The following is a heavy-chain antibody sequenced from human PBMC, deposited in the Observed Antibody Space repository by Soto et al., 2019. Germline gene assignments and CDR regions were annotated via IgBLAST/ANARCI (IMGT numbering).Heavy chain of an antibody. CDR3: AKDLRRSSDF. Sequence: EVRLLESGGGLVQPGGSLRLSCAASGFTFGNDAMNWGRQTPGQGPEWVSSISGSGSNTYYADSVKGRFTVSRDNSKNTLYLQMNSLRVDDTAVYYCAKDLRRSSDFWGQGTLVTVSS. V-gene: IGHV3-23*01. CDR2: ISGSGSNT. CDR1: GFTFGNDA. J-gene: IGHJ4*02. D-gene: IGHD3-10*01.